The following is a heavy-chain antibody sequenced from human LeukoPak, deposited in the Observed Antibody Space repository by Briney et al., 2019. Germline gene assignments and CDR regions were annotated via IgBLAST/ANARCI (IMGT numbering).Heavy chain of an antibody. J-gene: IGHJ4*02. Sequence: GGSLRLSCAASGFTFSSYSMNWVRQAPGKGLEWVSSISSSSSYIYYADSVKGRFTISRDNAKNSLYLQMNSLRAEDTAVYYCARDYNQHYPLYYFDYWGQGTLVTVSS. CDR2: ISSSSSYI. D-gene: IGHD1-14*01. CDR1: GFTFSSYS. V-gene: IGHV3-21*01. CDR3: ARDYNQHYPLYYFDY.